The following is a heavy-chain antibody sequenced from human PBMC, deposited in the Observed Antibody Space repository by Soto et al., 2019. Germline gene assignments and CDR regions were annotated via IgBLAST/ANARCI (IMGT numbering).Heavy chain of an antibody. CDR3: ARDLGPYYYDSSGYYYYYYGMDV. V-gene: IGHV3-30-3*01. CDR2: ISYDGSNK. D-gene: IGHD3-22*01. CDR1: GFTFSSYA. Sequence: GGSLRLSCAASGFTFSSYAMHWVRQAPGKGLEWVAVISYDGSNKYYADSVKGRFTISRDNSKNTLYLQMNSLRAEDTAVYYCARDLGPYYYDSSGYYYYYYGMDVWGQGTTVTVSS. J-gene: IGHJ6*02.